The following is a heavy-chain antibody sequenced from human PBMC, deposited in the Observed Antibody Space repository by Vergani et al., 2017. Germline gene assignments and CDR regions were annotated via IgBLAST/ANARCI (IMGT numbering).Heavy chain of an antibody. CDR2: ISSSSSYT. CDR3: ARDRYYEIYGMDV. V-gene: IGHV3-11*06. CDR1: GFTFSDYY. D-gene: IGHD3-22*01. J-gene: IGHJ6*02. Sequence: QVQLVESGGGLVKPGGSLRLSCAASGFTFSDYYMSWIRQAPGKGLEWVSYISSSSSYTKYADSVKGRFTISRDNAKNSLYLQMNSLRAEDTAVYYCARDRYYEIYGMDVWGQGTTVTVSS.